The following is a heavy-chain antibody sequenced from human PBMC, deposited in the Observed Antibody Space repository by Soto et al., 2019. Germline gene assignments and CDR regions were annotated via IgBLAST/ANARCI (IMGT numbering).Heavy chain of an antibody. V-gene: IGHV3-13*01. CDR2: IGTAGDT. J-gene: IGHJ6*02. CDR1: GFTVSSNY. Sequence: SCAASGFTVSSNYMSWVRQAPGKGLEWVSGIGTAGDTYYPGSAKGRFTISRENAKNSLYLQMDSLSTGDTAVYYCARDYYGSGSFVGMDVWGQGTTVTVSS. CDR3: ARDYYGSGSFVGMDV. D-gene: IGHD3-10*01.